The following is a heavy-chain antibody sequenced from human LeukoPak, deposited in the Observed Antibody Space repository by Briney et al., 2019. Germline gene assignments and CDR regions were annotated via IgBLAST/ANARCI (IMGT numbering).Heavy chain of an antibody. Sequence: ASVNVSCKASGYTFTSYGISWVRQAPGQGLEWMGWISAYNGNTNYAQKLQGRVTMTTDTSTSTAYMELRSLRSDDTAVYYCARDVFAVAGQRGTDYWGQGTLVTVSS. CDR1: GYTFTSYG. J-gene: IGHJ4*02. V-gene: IGHV1-18*01. CDR2: ISAYNGNT. D-gene: IGHD6-19*01. CDR3: ARDVFAVAGQRGTDY.